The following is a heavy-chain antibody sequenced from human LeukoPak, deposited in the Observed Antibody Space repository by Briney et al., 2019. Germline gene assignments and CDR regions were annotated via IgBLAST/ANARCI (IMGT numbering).Heavy chain of an antibody. CDR1: GFTFSSYA. V-gene: IGHV3-23*01. J-gene: IGHJ4*02. CDR2: ISGSGGTT. Sequence: GGSLRLSCAASGFTFSSYAMSWVRQAPGKGLEWVSAISGSGGTTYYADSVKGRFTISRDNSKNTLYLQMNSLRAEDTAVYYCGKGIVVVPAVVDYWGQGTLVTVSS. CDR3: GKGIVVVPAVVDY. D-gene: IGHD2-2*01.